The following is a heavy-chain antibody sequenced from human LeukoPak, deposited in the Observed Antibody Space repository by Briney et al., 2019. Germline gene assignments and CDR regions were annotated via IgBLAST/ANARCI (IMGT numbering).Heavy chain of an antibody. Sequence: ASVKVSCKASGYTFTSYYMHWVRQAPGQGLEGMGIINPSGGSTSYAQKLQGRVTMTRDTSTSTVYMELSSLRSEDTAVYYCARSSRGLGILIGYWGQGTLVTVSS. D-gene: IGHD7-27*01. CDR3: ARSSRGLGILIGY. CDR1: GYTFTSYY. J-gene: IGHJ4*02. V-gene: IGHV1-46*01. CDR2: INPSGGST.